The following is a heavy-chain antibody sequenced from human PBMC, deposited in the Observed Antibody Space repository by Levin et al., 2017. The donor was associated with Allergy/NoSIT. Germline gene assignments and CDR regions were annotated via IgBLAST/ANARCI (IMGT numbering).Heavy chain of an antibody. CDR3: ARDSRGYWYFDL. CDR2: INAGNGNT. V-gene: IGHV1-3*01. J-gene: IGHJ2*01. CDR1: GYTFTSYA. D-gene: IGHD2-2*01. Sequence: GESLKISCKASGYTFTSYAMHWVRQAPGQRLEWMGWINAGNGNTKYSQKFQGRVTITRDTSASTAYMELSSLRSEDTAVYYCARDSRGYWYFDLWGRGTLVTVSS.